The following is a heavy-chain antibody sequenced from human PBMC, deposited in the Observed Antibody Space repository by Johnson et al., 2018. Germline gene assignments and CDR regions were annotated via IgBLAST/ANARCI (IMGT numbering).Heavy chain of an antibody. V-gene: IGHV3-7*01. D-gene: IGHD6-13*01. J-gene: IGHJ3*02. CDR3: ARDLSPRQGIDALDI. CDR1: GFTFSSYW. Sequence: VQLVESGGGLVQPGGSLRLSCAASGFTFSSYWMTWVRQAPGKGLEWVANIKQDGSEKYYVDSVNGRFTISRDNAKNSLYLQMNSLRDEETAVYYCARDLSPRQGIDALDIWGQGTMVTVSS. CDR2: IKQDGSEK.